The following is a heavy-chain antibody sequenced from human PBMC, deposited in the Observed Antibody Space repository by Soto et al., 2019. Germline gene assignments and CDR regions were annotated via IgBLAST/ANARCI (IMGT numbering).Heavy chain of an antibody. Sequence: GGSLRLSCAASGFSVSRNYMSWVRQAPGKGLEWVSVIYSGGNTYYADSVKGRFTISRDNSKNTLYLQMNSLRAEDTAVYYCAREILGYGDLDRLGAFDPWGQGTLVTVSS. CDR1: GFSVSRNY. J-gene: IGHJ5*02. D-gene: IGHD4-17*01. CDR2: IYSGGNT. V-gene: IGHV3-66*01. CDR3: AREILGYGDLDRLGAFDP.